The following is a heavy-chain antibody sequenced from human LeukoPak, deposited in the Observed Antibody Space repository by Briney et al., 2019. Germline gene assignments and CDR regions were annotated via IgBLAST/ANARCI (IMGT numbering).Heavy chain of an antibody. CDR3: AREYSWGAFDI. CDR1: GFPFRIYN. CDR2: IGTDDDTT. J-gene: IGHJ3*02. D-gene: IGHD5-18*01. V-gene: IGHV3-48*04. Sequence: GGSLRLSCAASGFPFRIYNMNWVRQAPGKGLQWVSLIGTDDDTTYYADSVKGRFTISRDNSENSVSLHMRSLRAEDTAVYYCAREYSWGAFDIWGQGTMVAVSS.